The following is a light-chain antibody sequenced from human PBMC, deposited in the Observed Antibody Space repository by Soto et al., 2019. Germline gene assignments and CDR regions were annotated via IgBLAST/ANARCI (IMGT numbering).Light chain of an antibody. CDR3: QSYHSSTPGYV. Sequence: QSVLTQSPSVSGAPGQRVTISCTESDSNIEIDHDVHWYQVFPGQAPKLLIYGNTRRPSGIPGRFSASRSATSASLAITGLQPEDEAEYYCQSYHSSTPGYVFGTGTKGTVL. J-gene: IGLJ1*01. CDR1: DSNIEIDHD. V-gene: IGLV1-40*01. CDR2: GNT.